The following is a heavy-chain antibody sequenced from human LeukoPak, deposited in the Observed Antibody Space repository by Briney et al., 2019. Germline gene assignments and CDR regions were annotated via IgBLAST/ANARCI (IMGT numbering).Heavy chain of an antibody. V-gene: IGHV4-39*01. CDR1: GGSVSSSSYY. Sequence: SETLSLTCTVSGGSVSSSSYYWGWIRQPPGRGLDWIGTNYYAGGTYYNPSLKSRVTISVDTSKNQFSLRLSSVTAADTAVYYCARGFGESEYYYYGMDVWGQGTTVTVSS. CDR3: ARGFGESEYYYYGMDV. CDR2: NYYAGGT. D-gene: IGHD3-10*01. J-gene: IGHJ6*02.